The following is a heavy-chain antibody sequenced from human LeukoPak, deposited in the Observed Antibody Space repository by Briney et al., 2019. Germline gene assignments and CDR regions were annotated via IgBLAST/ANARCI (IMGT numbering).Heavy chain of an antibody. CDR2: IYTSGST. CDR1: GGSISSYY. J-gene: IGHJ4*02. Sequence: PSETLSLTCTVSGGSISSYYWSWIRQPAGKGLEWIGRIYTSGSTNYNPSLKSRVTMSVDTSKNQFSLKLSSVTAADTAVYYCARPRRNYDSSGYYFDYWGQGTLVTVSS. D-gene: IGHD3-22*01. V-gene: IGHV4-4*07. CDR3: ARPRRNYDSSGYYFDY.